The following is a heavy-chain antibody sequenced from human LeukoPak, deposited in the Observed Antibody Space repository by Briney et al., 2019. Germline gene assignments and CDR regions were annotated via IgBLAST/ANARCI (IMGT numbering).Heavy chain of an antibody. J-gene: IGHJ4*02. D-gene: IGHD2-8*01. CDR1: GFTFSSYS. Sequence: GGSLRLSRAASGFTFSSYSMNWVRQAPGKGLEWVSYISSSSSTIYYADSVKGRFTISRDNAKNSLYLQMNSLRAEDTAVYYCAREWVLNYDYWGQGTLVTVSS. V-gene: IGHV3-48*01. CDR3: AREWVLNYDY. CDR2: ISSSSSTI.